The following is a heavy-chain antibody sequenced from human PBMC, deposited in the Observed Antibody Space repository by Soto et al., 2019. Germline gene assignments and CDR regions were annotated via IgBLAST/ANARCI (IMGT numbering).Heavy chain of an antibody. Sequence: SLRLSCAASGFTFSSYGMHWVRQAPGKGLEWVAVIWYDGSNKYYADSVKGRFTISRDNSKNTLYLQMNSLRAEDTAVYYCARSLYYYDSSGWAYYGMDVWGQGTTVTVSS. J-gene: IGHJ6*02. D-gene: IGHD3-22*01. V-gene: IGHV3-33*01. CDR2: IWYDGSNK. CDR1: GFTFSSYG. CDR3: ARSLYYYDSSGWAYYGMDV.